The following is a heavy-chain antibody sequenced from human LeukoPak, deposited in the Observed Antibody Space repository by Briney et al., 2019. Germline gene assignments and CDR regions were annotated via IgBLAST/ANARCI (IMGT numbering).Heavy chain of an antibody. D-gene: IGHD3-10*01. CDR3: ARWAPWFGELGNWFDP. CDR1: GGSISSGSYY. J-gene: IGHJ5*02. CDR2: IYTSGST. V-gene: IGHV4-61*02. Sequence: SQTLSLTCTVSGGSISSGSYYWSWIRQPAGKGLEWIGRIYTSGSTNYNPSLKSRATISVDTSKNQFSLKLSSVTAADTAVYYCARWAPWFGELGNWFDPWGQGTLVTVSS.